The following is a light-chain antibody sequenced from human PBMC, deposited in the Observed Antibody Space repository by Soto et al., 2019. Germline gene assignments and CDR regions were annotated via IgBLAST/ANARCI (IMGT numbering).Light chain of an antibody. J-gene: IGLJ1*01. CDR2: EVS. Sequence: QSALTQPASVSGSPGQSITISCTGTSRDFSDHNHVPWYQQHPGKAPKLMIYEVSNRPSGVSNRFSGSKSGNTASLTISGLQAEDEADYYCSSYTSSSTLYVFGTGTKV. CDR1: SRDFSDHNH. V-gene: IGLV2-14*01. CDR3: SSYTSSSTLYV.